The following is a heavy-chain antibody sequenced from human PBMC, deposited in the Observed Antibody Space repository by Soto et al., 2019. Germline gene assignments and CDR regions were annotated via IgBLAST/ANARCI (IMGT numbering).Heavy chain of an antibody. D-gene: IGHD3-3*01. J-gene: IGHJ6*02. CDR2: IYYSGST. Sequence: PSETLSLTCTVSGGSISSYYWSWIRQPPGKGLEWIGYIYYSGSTNYNPSLKSRVTISVDTSKNQFSLKLSSVTAADTAVYYCARATYDFWSRYYYYYGMDVRGQGTTVTVSS. CDR3: ARATYDFWSRYYYYYGMDV. V-gene: IGHV4-59*01. CDR1: GGSISSYY.